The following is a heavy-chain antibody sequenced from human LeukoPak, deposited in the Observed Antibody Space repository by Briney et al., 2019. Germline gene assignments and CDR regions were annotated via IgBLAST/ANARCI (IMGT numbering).Heavy chain of an antibody. CDR3: AAGGTMIVVEDAFDI. CDR1: GYTFTGYY. CDR2: INPNSGGT. V-gene: IGHV1-2*02. D-gene: IGHD3-22*01. J-gene: IGHJ3*02. Sequence: RASVKVSCKASGYTFTGYYMHWVRQAPGQGLDWMGLINPNSGGTNYAQKFQGRVTMTRDTSISTAYMELSRLRSDDTAVYYCAAGGTMIVVEDAFDIWGQGTMVSVSS.